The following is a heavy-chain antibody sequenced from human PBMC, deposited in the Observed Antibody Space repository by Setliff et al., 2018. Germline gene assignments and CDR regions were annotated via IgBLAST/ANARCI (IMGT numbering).Heavy chain of an antibody. J-gene: IGHJ6*02. CDR2: ISAYNGNT. D-gene: IGHD3-3*01. V-gene: IGHV1-18*01. Sequence: GASVKVSCKASGYTFTSYGISWVRQAPGQGLEWMGWISAYNGNTNYAQKLQGRVTMTTDTSTSTAYMELRSLRSDDTAVYYCASDGQGNYNFWSGSYYYYGMDVWGQGTTVTV. CDR3: ASDGQGNYNFWSGSYYYYGMDV. CDR1: GYTFTSYG.